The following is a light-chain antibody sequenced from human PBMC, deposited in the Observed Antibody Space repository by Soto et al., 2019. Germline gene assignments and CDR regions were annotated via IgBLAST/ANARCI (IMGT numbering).Light chain of an antibody. CDR2: DAS. J-gene: IGKJ5*01. CDR3: QQRSNWPPIP. V-gene: IGKV3-11*01. CDR1: QSVSSY. Sequence: IVLTQSPGTQSLYPGERATLSCRASQSVSSYLAWYQQKPGQAPRLLIYDASNRATGIPARFSGSGSGTDFTLTISSLEPEDFAVYYCQQRSNWPPIPFGQGTRLEI.